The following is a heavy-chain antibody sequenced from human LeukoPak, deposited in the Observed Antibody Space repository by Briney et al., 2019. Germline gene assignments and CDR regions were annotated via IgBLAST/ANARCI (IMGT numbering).Heavy chain of an antibody. V-gene: IGHV3-23*01. J-gene: IGHJ4*02. Sequence: GGSLRLSCAASGFTFSNNAMSWVRQAPGKGLEWVSAISGSGDSTFYADSVKGRFTISRDNSKNTLYLQMNSLRAEDTAVYYCARHTGSGYYYGNWGQGTLVTVSS. D-gene: IGHD3-22*01. CDR1: GFTFSNNA. CDR3: ARHTGSGYYYGN. CDR2: ISGSGDST.